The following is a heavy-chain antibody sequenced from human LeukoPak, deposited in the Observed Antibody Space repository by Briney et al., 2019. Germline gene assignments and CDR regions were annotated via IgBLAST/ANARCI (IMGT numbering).Heavy chain of an antibody. D-gene: IGHD6-13*01. J-gene: IGHJ4*02. Sequence: GGCVRLSCAASGFTFSSYWMHWVRQAPGKGLVWVSRINSDGSSTSYADSVKGRFTISRDNAKNTLYLQMNSLRAEDTAVYYCAREANIAATPYIDYWGQGTLVTVSS. CDR2: INSDGSST. CDR1: GFTFSSYW. CDR3: AREANIAATPYIDY. V-gene: IGHV3-74*01.